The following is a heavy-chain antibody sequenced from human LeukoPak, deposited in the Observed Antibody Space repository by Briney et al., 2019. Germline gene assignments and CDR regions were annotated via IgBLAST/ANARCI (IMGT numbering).Heavy chain of an antibody. CDR2: LRYDGTKT. D-gene: IGHD5-12*01. CDR1: GFTFNTYG. Sequence: PGGSLRLSCETSGFTFNTYGMHWVRQAPGKGLEWVTFLRYDGTKTYYGDSVKGRFTISRDTSKNTLYLQMNSLRADDTAVYYCARVNHPYQVATGMDVWGQGTTVTVSS. V-gene: IGHV3-30*02. CDR3: ARVNHPYQVATGMDV. J-gene: IGHJ6*02.